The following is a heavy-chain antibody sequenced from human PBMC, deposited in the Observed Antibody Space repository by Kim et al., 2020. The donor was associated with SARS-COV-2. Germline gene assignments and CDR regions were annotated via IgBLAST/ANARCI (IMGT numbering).Heavy chain of an antibody. J-gene: IGHJ4*02. D-gene: IGHD2-2*01. V-gene: IGHV3-15*01. CDR2: IKRNDDGGTV. CDR1: GFIFTNAW. Sequence: GGSLRLSCAASGFIFTNAWMNWVRQAPGKGLEWVGRIKRNDDGGTVDYAAPGKGRFTISSDDSMDTLYLQMNSLKTEDRGVYYCTTLPLGYCSMSSCYGYFDYCGRGALVSVYS. CDR3: TTLPLGYCSMSSCYGYFDY.